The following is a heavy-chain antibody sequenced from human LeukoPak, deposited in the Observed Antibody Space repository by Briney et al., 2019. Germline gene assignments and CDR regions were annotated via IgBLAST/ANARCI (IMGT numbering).Heavy chain of an antibody. CDR2: FDPEDGET. D-gene: IGHD6-13*01. J-gene: IGHJ4*02. V-gene: IGHV1-24*01. CDR3: ATDLGGIAAAGARY. CDR1: GYTLTELS. Sequence: ASVKVSCKVSGYTLTELSMHWVRQAPGTGLEWMGGFDPEDGETIYAQKFQGRVTMTEDTSTDTAYMELSSLRSEDTAVYYCATDLGGIAAAGARYWGQGTLVTVSS.